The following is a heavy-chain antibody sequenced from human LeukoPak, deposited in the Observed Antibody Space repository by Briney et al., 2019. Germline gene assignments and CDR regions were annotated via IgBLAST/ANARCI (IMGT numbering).Heavy chain of an antibody. CDR3: AKYVSAKGPPYGLDV. V-gene: IGHV3-66*01. CDR2: IYRGGDT. CDR1: GFTFSSNY. D-gene: IGHD2/OR15-2a*01. J-gene: IGHJ6*02. Sequence: GGSLRLSCAASGFTFSSNYMSWVRQAPGKGLEWVSVIYRGGDTFYSDSVKGRFTISRDNSKNTLYLQMNSLRAEDTAIYYCAKYVSAKGPPYGLDVWGQGTTVTVSS.